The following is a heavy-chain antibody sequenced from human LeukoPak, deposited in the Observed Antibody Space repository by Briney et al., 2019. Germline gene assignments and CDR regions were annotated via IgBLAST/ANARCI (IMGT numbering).Heavy chain of an antibody. CDR3: ARVTARVAFDY. J-gene: IGHJ4*02. V-gene: IGHV4-30-2*01. D-gene: IGHD3-3*01. CDR2: IYHSGST. CDR1: GGSISSGGYS. Sequence: SETLSLTCAVSGGSISSGGYSWSWIRQPPGKGLEWIGYIYHSGSTYYNPSLKSRVTISVDRSKNQFSLKLSSVTAADTAVYYCARVTARVAFDYWGQGTLVTVSS.